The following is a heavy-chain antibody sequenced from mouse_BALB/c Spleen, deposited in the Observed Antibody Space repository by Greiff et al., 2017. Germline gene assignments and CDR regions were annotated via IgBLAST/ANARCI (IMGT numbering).Heavy chain of an antibody. Sequence: VKLLESGAELVRPGTSVKVSCKASGYAFTNYLIEWVKQRPGQGLEWIGVINPGSGGTNYNEKFKGKATLTADKSSSTAYMQLSSLTSDDSAVYFCARGDGNYPYWGQGTLVTVSA. CDR1: GYAFTNYL. CDR2: INPGSGGT. J-gene: IGHJ3*01. CDR3: ARGDGNYPY. V-gene: IGHV1-54*01. D-gene: IGHD2-1*01.